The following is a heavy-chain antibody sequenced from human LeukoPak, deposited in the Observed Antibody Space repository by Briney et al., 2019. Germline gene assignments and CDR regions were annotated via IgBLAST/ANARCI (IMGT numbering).Heavy chain of an antibody. CDR1: GYTFTGYY. Sequence: GASVKVSCKASGYTFTGYYIHWVRQAPGQGLEWMGRTNPNSGDTNYAQKFQGKVTMTRDTSISTAYMDLRSLRSDDTAVYYCARGDVAPGYWGQGTLVTVSS. D-gene: IGHD5-24*01. CDR3: ARGDVAPGY. J-gene: IGHJ4*02. CDR2: TNPNSGDT. V-gene: IGHV1-2*02.